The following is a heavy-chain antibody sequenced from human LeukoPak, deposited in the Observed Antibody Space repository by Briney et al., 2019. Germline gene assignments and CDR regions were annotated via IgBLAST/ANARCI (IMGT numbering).Heavy chain of an antibody. CDR3: AAGSGSYSPLFDY. CDR1: GFTVSSNY. J-gene: IGHJ4*02. Sequence: GGSLRLSCAASGFTVSSNYMSWVRQAPGKGLEWVSVIYSGGSTYYADSVKGRFTIFRHNSKNTLYLQMNSLRAEDTAVYYCAAGSGSYSPLFDYWGQGTLVTVSS. CDR2: IYSGGST. V-gene: IGHV3-53*04. D-gene: IGHD1-26*01.